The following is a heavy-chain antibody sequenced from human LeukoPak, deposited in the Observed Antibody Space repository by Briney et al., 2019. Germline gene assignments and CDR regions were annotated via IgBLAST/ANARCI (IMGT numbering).Heavy chain of an antibody. V-gene: IGHV4-4*07. D-gene: IGHD1-1*01. Sequence: SETLSLTCTVSGGSISSYYWSWIRQPAGKGLEWIGRIYPGGSTNYNPSLKSRVTMSVDASQKQLSLKLSSVTAADTAVYYCARVVVFGNDVSHFDSWGQGTLVTVSS. J-gene: IGHJ4*02. CDR1: GGSISSYY. CDR3: ARVVVFGNDVSHFDS. CDR2: IYPGGST.